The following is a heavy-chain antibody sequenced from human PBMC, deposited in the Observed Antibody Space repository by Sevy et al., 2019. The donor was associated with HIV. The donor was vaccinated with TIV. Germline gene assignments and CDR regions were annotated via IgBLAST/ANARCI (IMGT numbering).Heavy chain of an antibody. Sequence: GGSLRLSCAASGFTFSRYAMHWVRQAPGKGLEWVAVIAYDGSNKYYADSVKGRFTMSRDNSKNTLYLQMNSVRAEDTAVYHCAWVGTGHSYGTPPWYWGQGTLVTVSS. CDR3: AWVGTGHSYGTPPWY. J-gene: IGHJ4*02. D-gene: IGHD5-18*01. CDR2: IAYDGSNK. CDR1: GFTFSRYA. V-gene: IGHV3-30-3*01.